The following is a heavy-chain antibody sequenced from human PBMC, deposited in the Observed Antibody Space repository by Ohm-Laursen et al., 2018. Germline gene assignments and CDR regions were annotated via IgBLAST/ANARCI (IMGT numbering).Heavy chain of an antibody. J-gene: IGHJ4*02. CDR2: ISYDGSNK. CDR3: AKDREIYCTNGVCYDPYFDY. CDR1: GFTFSSYG. V-gene: IGHV3-30*18. Sequence: SLRLSCAASGFTFSSYGMHWVRQAPGKGLEWVAVISYDGSNKYYADSVKGRFTISRDNSKNTLYLQMNSLRAEDTAVYYCAKDREIYCTNGVCYDPYFDYWGRGTLVTVSS. D-gene: IGHD2-8*01.